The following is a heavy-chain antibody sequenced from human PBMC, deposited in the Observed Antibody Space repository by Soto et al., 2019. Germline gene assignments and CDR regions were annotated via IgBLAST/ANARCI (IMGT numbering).Heavy chain of an antibody. CDR3: ARGDNQWLVDYYYYYGMDV. J-gene: IGHJ6*02. CDR1: GCTFSRYA. V-gene: IGHV1-69*13. D-gene: IGHD6-19*01. CDR2: IIPIFGTA. Sequence: GASVKVSCKASGCTFSRYAISWVRQAPRQGLEWMGGIIPIFGTANYAQKFQGRVTITADESTSTAYMELSSLRSEDTAVYYCARGDNQWLVDYYYYYGMDVWGQGTTVTVSS.